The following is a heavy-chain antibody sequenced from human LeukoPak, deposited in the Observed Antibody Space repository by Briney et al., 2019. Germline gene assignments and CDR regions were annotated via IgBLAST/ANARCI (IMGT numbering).Heavy chain of an antibody. J-gene: IGHJ4*02. CDR2: MNPNSGNT. D-gene: IGHD5-18*01. V-gene: IGHV1-8*01. Sequence: ASVKVSCKASGYTFTSYDINWVRQATGQGLEWMGWMNPNSGNTGYAQKFQGRVTMTRNTSISTAYMELSSLRSEDTAVYYCARERDTAMVEFDYWGQGTLVTVSS. CDR3: ARERDTAMVEFDY. CDR1: GYTFTSYD.